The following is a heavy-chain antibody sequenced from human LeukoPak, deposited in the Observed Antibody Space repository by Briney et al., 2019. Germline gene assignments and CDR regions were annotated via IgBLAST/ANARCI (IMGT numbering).Heavy chain of an antibody. CDR3: ARHGSGYPRRKWGAFDI. V-gene: IGHV1-18*01. J-gene: IGHJ3*02. CDR1: GYSFTNYG. CDR2: ISAYNGNT. Sequence: ASVKVSCQASGYSFTNYGISWVRQAPGQGLEWMGWISAYNGNTYLAQKLQGRVTMTTDTSTSTAYMDMRSLRSDDTAVYYCARHGSGYPRRKWGAFDIWGQGTMVTVSS. D-gene: IGHD3-22*01.